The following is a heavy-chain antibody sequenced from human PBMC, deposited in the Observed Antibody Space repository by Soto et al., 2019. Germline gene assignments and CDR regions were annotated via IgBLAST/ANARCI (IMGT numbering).Heavy chain of an antibody. Sequence: QDQLLQSGAEVKKPGASVTVSCMASGYSFTNYGITWVRQAPGQGLEWMGWISAFNGNTHYAQKLQGRVTMTTDASTSTAFLELRSLRSDDTAVYYCARDRGVAPPVAGNTHYYYYMDVWGKGTTVTVSS. J-gene: IGHJ6*03. CDR1: GYSFTNYG. D-gene: IGHD6-19*01. CDR3: ARDRGVAPPVAGNTHYYYYMDV. V-gene: IGHV1-18*01. CDR2: ISAFNGNT.